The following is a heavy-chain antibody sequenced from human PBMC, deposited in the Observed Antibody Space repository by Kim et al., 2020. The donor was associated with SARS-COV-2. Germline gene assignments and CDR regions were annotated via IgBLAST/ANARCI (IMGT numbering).Heavy chain of an antibody. Sequence: SETLSLTCTVSGYSISSGYYWGWIRQPPGKGLEWIGSIYHSGSTYYNPSLKSRVTISVDTSKNQFSLKLSSVTAADTAVYYCARGDSSDWYGFDYWGQGTPVAVSS. V-gene: IGHV4-38-2*02. CDR2: IYHSGST. CDR1: GYSISSGYY. J-gene: IGHJ4*02. D-gene: IGHD6-19*01. CDR3: ARGDSSDWYGFDY.